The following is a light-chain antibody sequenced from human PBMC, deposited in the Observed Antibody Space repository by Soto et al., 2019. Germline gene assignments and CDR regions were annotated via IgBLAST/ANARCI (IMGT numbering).Light chain of an antibody. V-gene: IGLV1-40*01. CDR1: RSNIGAGHD. CDR3: QSYDSILSGYGV. Sequence: QSVLTQPPSVSGAPGQRVTISCTGSRSNIGAGHDVHWYQQLPGTAPKLLIYGNSNRPSGVPDRFSGSKSGTSASLAITCVQAEDEAYYYCQSYDSILSGYGVFGGGTMLTVL. J-gene: IGLJ2*01. CDR2: GNS.